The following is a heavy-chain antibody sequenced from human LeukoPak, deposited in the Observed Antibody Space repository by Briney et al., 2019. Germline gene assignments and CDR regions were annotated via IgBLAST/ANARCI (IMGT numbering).Heavy chain of an antibody. D-gene: IGHD3-10*01. CDR1: GGSIRNYY. J-gene: IGHJ5*02. V-gene: IGHV4-59*12. CDR3: ARDQALVRGVRFDP. Sequence: SETLSLTCTVSGGSIRNYYWSWIRQPPEKGLEWIGYIYYSGTTNYNPSLKSRATISVDTSKNQFSLKLSSVTAADTAVYYCARDQALVRGVRFDPWGQGTLVTVSS. CDR2: IYYSGTT.